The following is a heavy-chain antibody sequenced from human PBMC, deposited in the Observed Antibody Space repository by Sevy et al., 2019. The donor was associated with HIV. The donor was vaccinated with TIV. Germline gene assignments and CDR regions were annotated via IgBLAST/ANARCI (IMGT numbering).Heavy chain of an antibody. CDR3: AYGYGYCSGGSSLSFQH. J-gene: IGHJ1*01. CDR1: GFTFSSYA. CDR2: ISGSGGST. Sequence: GGSLRLSCAASGFTFSSYAMSWVRQAPGKGLEWVSAISGSGGSTYYADSVKGRFTISRDNSKNTLYLQMNSLRAEDTAVYYCAYGYGYCSGGSSLSFQHWGQGTLVTVSS. V-gene: IGHV3-23*01. D-gene: IGHD2-15*01.